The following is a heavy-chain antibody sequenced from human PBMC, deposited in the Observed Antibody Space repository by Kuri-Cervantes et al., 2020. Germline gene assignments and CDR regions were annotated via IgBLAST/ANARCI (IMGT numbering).Heavy chain of an antibody. J-gene: IGHJ4*02. V-gene: IGHV3-48*01. CDR3: AREGSSPYYASGSPI. CDR1: GFTFNNYN. Sequence: GGSLRLSCATSGFTFNNYNMIWVRQAPGKGLEFLSYITASSSATYYADSVKGRFTISRDNAMNSLNLQMNSLRIEDTGIYYCAREGSSPYYASGSPIWGQGTLVTVSS. D-gene: IGHD3-10*01. CDR2: ITASSSAT.